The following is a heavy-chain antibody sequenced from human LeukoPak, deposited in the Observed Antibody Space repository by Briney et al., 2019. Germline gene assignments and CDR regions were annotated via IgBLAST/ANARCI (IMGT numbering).Heavy chain of an antibody. Sequence: GASVKVSCKASGYTFNTYGISWVRQAPGQGLEWMGWISPYNGNTSYAQKPQGRVTMTTDTSTNTAYMELRSLRSDDTAVYYCARGSNAFDIWGQGTMVTVSS. CDR1: GYTFNTYG. CDR3: ARGSNAFDI. CDR2: ISPYNGNT. D-gene: IGHD3-16*01. V-gene: IGHV1-18*01. J-gene: IGHJ3*02.